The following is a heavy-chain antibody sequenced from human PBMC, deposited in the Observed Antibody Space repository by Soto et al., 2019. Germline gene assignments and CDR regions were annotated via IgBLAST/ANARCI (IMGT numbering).Heavy chain of an antibody. J-gene: IGHJ6*02. CDR3: ARDDIPGRAVAIYGMDV. CDR1: GFRFSDYK. D-gene: IGHD6-19*01. CDR2: ISGSGSTI. Sequence: GGSLRLSCAASGFRFSDYKMIWVRQAPGKGLEWVSYISGSGSTIYYADSVKGRFTISRDNSKNTLYLQMNSLRAEDTAVYYCARDDIPGRAVAIYGMDVWGQGATVTVSS. V-gene: IGHV3-48*01.